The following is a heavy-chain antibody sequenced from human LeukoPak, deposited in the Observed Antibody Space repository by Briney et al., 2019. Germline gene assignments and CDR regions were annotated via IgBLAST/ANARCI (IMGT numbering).Heavy chain of an antibody. D-gene: IGHD1-26*01. Sequence: GASVKVSCKAFGYTFSSHFIHWVRQAPGQGLEWMGIINPTSGSTTYAEKFQNRVTMTRDMSTSTVYMELSSLRSEDTAVYYCAKGDTTWELPHDDWGQGTLVTVSS. CDR1: GYTFSSHF. V-gene: IGHV1-46*01. CDR3: AKGDTTWELPHDD. J-gene: IGHJ4*02. CDR2: INPTSGST.